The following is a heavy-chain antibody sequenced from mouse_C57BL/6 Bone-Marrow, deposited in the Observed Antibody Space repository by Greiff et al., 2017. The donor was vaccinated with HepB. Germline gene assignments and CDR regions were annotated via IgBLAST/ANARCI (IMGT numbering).Heavy chain of an antibody. CDR1: GFNIKDDY. CDR3: TVITTGVGAY. J-gene: IGHJ3*01. Sequence: EVQLQQSGAELVRPGASVKLSCTASGFNIKDDYMHWVKQRPEQGLEWIGWIDPENGDTEYASKFQGKATITADTSSNTAYLQLSSLTSEDTAVYYCTVITTGVGAYWGQGTLVTVSA. V-gene: IGHV14-4*01. CDR2: IDPENGDT. D-gene: IGHD1-1*01.